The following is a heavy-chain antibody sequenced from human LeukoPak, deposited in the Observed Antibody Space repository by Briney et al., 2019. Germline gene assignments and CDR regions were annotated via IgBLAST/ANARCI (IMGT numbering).Heavy chain of an antibody. CDR2: ISAYNGNT. J-gene: IGHJ6*03. V-gene: IGHV1-18*01. D-gene: IGHD2-2*01. CDR1: GYTFTSYG. CDR3: ARAEYQLLGGDYYYYMDV. Sequence: GASVKVSCKASGYTFTSYGISWVRQAPGQGLEWMGWISAYNGNTNYAQKLQGRVTMTTDTSTSTAYMELRSLRSDDTAVYYCARAEYQLLGGDYYYYMDVWGKGTTVTVSS.